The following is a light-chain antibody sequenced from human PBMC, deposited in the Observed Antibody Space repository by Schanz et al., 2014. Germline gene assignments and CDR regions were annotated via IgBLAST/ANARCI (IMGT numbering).Light chain of an antibody. J-gene: IGLJ3*02. CDR3: CSYAGDSTLG. CDR1: SSDVGGYNF. Sequence: QSALTQPASVSGSPGQSITISCTGSSSDVGGYNFVSWYQHHPGQAPKLLIYDVSKRPSGVYTRFSDSKSGNTASLTISGLQGEDEDDYYCCSYAGDSTLGFGGGTKLPVL. V-gene: IGLV2-23*02. CDR2: DVS.